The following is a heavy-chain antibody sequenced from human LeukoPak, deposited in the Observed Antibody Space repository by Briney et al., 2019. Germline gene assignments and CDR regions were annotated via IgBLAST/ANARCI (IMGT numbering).Heavy chain of an antibody. V-gene: IGHV3-33*01. CDR1: GFTFINYA. CDR3: AREADCRDGSCCRAAFDI. Sequence: GGSLRLSCAASGFTFINYAMHWVRQAPGKGLEWVAVIYYDGGSRYYADSVKGRFTISRDTSENTLYLQMSSLRAEDTAVYYCAREADCRDGSCCRAAFDIWGQGTMITAPS. J-gene: IGHJ3*02. CDR2: IYYDGGSR. D-gene: IGHD2-15*01.